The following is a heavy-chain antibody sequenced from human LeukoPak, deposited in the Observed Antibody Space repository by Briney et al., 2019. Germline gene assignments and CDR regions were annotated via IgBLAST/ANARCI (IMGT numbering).Heavy chain of an antibody. Sequence: ASVKVSCKASGYTFTSYAMNWVRQAPGQGLEWMGRINTNTGNPTYAQGFTGRFVFSLDTSVSTAYLQISGLKAEDTAVYYCARGSWDFGVEYDYWGQGTLVTVSS. CDR1: GYTFTSYA. CDR2: INTNTGNP. V-gene: IGHV7-4-1*02. D-gene: IGHD3-3*01. CDR3: ARGSWDFGVEYDY. J-gene: IGHJ4*02.